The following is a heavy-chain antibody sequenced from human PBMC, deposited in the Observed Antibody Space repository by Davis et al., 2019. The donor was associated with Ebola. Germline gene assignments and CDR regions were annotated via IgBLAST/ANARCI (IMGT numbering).Heavy chain of an antibody. CDR2: IYAGDSDS. D-gene: IGHD6-19*01. CDR1: EYRFANYW. J-gene: IGHJ4*02. CDR3: ARQESLYGWSDY. Sequence: GESLKISCKGSEYRFANYWIGWVRQKPGRGLEWMGIIYAGDSDSRYSPSFEGQVTISVDRSITTTYLQWRSLRASDTAIYYCARQESLYGWSDYWGQGTLVTVSS. V-gene: IGHV5-51*01.